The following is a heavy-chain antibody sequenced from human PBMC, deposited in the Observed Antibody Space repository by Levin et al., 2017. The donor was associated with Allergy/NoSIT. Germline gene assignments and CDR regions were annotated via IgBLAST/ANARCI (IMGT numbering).Heavy chain of an antibody. V-gene: IGHV4-39*07. CDR2: IYYSGST. CDR1: GGSISSSSYY. J-gene: IGHJ4*02. Sequence: SETLSLTCTVSGGSISSSSYYWGWIRQPPGKGLEWIGSIYYSGSTYYNPSLKSRVTISVDTSKNQFSLKLSSVTAADTAVYYCARDMITFGGVIVQYFDYWGQGTLVTVSS. D-gene: IGHD3-16*02. CDR3: ARDMITFGGVIVQYFDY.